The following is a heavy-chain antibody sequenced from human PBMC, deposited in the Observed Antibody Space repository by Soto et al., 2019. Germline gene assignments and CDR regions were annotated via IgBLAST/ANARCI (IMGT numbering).Heavy chain of an antibody. V-gene: IGHV4-31*03. Sequence: QVQLQESGPGLVKPSQTLSLTCTVSGDSISSGGYYWSWIRQHPGKGLEWIGYIYYSGSTYYNPSLKSRVNISVHTSKNSFSLKLSSVTAADTAVYYCARVPNMGYYYYYMDVWGKGTTVTVSS. CDR1: GDSISSGGYY. CDR2: IYYSGST. CDR3: ARVPNMGYYYYYMDV. D-gene: IGHD3-16*01. J-gene: IGHJ6*03.